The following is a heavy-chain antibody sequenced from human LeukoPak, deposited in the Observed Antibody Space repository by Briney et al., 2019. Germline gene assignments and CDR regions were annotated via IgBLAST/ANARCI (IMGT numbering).Heavy chain of an antibody. Sequence: GGSLRLSCAASGFTFSSYAMHWVRQAPGKGLEWVAVISYDGSNKYYADSVKGRFTISRDNSKNTLYLQMNSLRAEDTAVYYCARGDYYDSSGYEALLVYYYGMDVWGQGTTVTVSS. V-gene: IGHV3-30-3*01. J-gene: IGHJ6*02. D-gene: IGHD3-22*01. CDR2: ISYDGSNK. CDR3: ARGDYYDSSGYEALLVYYYGMDV. CDR1: GFTFSSYA.